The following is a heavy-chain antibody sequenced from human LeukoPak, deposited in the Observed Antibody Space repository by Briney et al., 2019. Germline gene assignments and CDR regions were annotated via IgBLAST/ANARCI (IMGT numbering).Heavy chain of an antibody. CDR2: ISGSGGST. CDR3: AKDGSGWFWGYFDY. Sequence: GGSLRLSCAGSGFTFSTYALSWVRQAPGKGLEWVSAISGSGGSTYYADSVKGRFTISRDNSKNTLYLQMNSLRAEDTAVYYCAKDGSGWFWGYFDYWGQGTLVTVSS. CDR1: GFTFSTYA. D-gene: IGHD6-19*01. J-gene: IGHJ4*02. V-gene: IGHV3-23*01.